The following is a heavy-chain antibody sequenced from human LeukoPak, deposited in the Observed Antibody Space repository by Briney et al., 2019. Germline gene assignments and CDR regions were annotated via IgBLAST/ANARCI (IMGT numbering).Heavy chain of an antibody. Sequence: GGSLRLSCAASGFTFSSYWMHWVRQAPGKGLVWVSRINSDGSSTSHADSVKGRFTISRDNAKNTLYLQMNSLRAEDTAVYYCARDPVSSCFDYWGQGTLVTVSS. V-gene: IGHV3-74*01. CDR1: GFTFSSYW. D-gene: IGHD6-19*01. J-gene: IGHJ4*02. CDR2: INSDGSST. CDR3: ARDPVSSCFDY.